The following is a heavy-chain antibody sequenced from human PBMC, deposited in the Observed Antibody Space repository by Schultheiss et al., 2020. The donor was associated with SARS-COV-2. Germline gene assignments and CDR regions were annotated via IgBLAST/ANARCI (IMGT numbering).Heavy chain of an antibody. J-gene: IGHJ4*02. Sequence: GESLKISCAASGFTVSSNYMSWVRQAPGKGLECVSVIYSGGSTYYADSVKGRFTISRDNSKNTLYLQMNSLRAEDTAVYYCARAKVRVDYVWDWGQGTLVTVSS. CDR2: IYSGGST. D-gene: IGHD3-16*01. CDR1: GFTVSSNY. CDR3: ARAKVRVDYVWD. V-gene: IGHV3-53*01.